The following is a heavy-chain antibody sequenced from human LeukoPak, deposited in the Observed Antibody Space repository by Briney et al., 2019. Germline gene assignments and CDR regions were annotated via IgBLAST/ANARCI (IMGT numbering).Heavy chain of an antibody. CDR1: GFTFNSYA. CDR3: AKVAVAPEYYFDY. V-gene: IGHV3-23*01. CDR2: ISGSGGST. Sequence: PGGSLRLSCAASGFTFNSYAMGWVRQAPGKGLEWVSVISGSGGSTYYADSVKGRFTISRDNSKNTLYLQMNSLRAEDTAVYYCAKVAVAPEYYFDYWGQGTLVTVSS. J-gene: IGHJ4*02. D-gene: IGHD6-19*01.